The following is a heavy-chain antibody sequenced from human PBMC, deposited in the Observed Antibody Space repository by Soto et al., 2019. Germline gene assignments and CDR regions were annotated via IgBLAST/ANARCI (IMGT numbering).Heavy chain of an antibody. Sequence: ASVKVSCKASGYTFTSYYMHWVRQAPGQGLEWMGIINPSGGSTSYAQKFQGRVTMTRDTSTSTVYMELSSLRSEDTAVYYCARDSVLLWFGDPNYYFDYWGQGTLVTVSS. CDR1: GYTFTSYY. V-gene: IGHV1-46*03. D-gene: IGHD3-10*01. CDR3: ARDSVLLWFGDPNYYFDY. CDR2: INPSGGST. J-gene: IGHJ4*02.